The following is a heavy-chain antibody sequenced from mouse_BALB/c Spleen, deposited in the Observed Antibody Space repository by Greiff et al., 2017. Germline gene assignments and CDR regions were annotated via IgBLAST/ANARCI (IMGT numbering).Heavy chain of an antibody. Sequence: DVKLVESGGGLVQPGGSLKLSCAASGFTFSSYGMSWVRQTPDKRLELVATINSNGGSTYYPDSVKGRFTISRDNAKNTLYLQMSSLKSEDTAMYYCAREGTPYYFDYWGQGTTLTVSS. CDR1: GFTFSSYG. CDR2: INSNGGST. V-gene: IGHV5-6-3*01. J-gene: IGHJ2*01. CDR3: AREGTPYYFDY. D-gene: IGHD3-3*01.